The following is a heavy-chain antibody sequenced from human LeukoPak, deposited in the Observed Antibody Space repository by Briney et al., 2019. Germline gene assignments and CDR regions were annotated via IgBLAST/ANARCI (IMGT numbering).Heavy chain of an antibody. CDR3: ARDRRYYDILTPWFDP. CDR1: GYTFTSYG. V-gene: IGHV1-18*01. J-gene: IGHJ5*02. CDR2: ISAYNGNT. D-gene: IGHD3-9*01. Sequence: ASVKVSCKASGYTFTSYGISWVRQAPGQGLEWMGWISAYNGNTNYAQKLQGRVTMTTDTSTSTAYMELRSLRSDDTAVYYCARDRRYYDILTPWFDPWGQGTLVTVSS.